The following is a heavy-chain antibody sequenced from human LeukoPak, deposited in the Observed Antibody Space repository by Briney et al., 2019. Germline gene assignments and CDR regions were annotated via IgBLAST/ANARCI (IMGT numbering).Heavy chain of an antibody. Sequence: KPSETLSLTCTVSGGSISSSSYYWGWIRQPPGKGLEWIGSIYYSGSTYYNPSLKSRVTISVDTSKNQFSLKLSSVTAADTAVYYCARVWRRSRAFDIWGQGTMVTVSS. D-gene: IGHD1-1*01. J-gene: IGHJ3*02. CDR3: ARVWRRSRAFDI. V-gene: IGHV4-39*07. CDR1: GGSISSSSYY. CDR2: IYYSGST.